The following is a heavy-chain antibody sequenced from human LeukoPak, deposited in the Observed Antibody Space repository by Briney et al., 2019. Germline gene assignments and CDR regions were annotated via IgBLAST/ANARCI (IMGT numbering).Heavy chain of an antibody. J-gene: IGHJ6*03. CDR3: ARGRAGRTTVGYYYYYMDV. Sequence: SETLSLTCAVYGGSFSGYYWSWLRQPPGKGLEWIGEINHSGRTNYNPSLTSRVIISVDTSKNQFSLKLSSVTAADTAVYYCARGRAGRTTVGYYYYYMDVWGKGTTVTVSS. D-gene: IGHD4-23*01. V-gene: IGHV4-34*01. CDR1: GGSFSGYY. CDR2: INHSGRT.